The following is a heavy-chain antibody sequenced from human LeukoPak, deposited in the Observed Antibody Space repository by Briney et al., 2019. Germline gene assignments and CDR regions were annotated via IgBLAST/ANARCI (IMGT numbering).Heavy chain of an antibody. CDR3: ARGTYYDFWSGYSYFDY. J-gene: IGHJ4*02. Sequence: SSVKVSCKASGYTFTSYDINWVRQATGQGLEWMGGIIPIFGTANYAQKFQGRVTITADESTSTAYMELSSLRSEDTAVYYCARGTYYDFWSGYSYFDYWGQGTLVTVSS. D-gene: IGHD3-3*01. V-gene: IGHV1-69*13. CDR1: GYTFTSYD. CDR2: IIPIFGTA.